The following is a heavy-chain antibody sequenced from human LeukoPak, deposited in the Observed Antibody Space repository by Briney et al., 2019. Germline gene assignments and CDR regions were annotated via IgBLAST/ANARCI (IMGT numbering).Heavy chain of an antibody. J-gene: IGHJ4*02. Sequence: PSETLSLTCTVSGVSINNYYWSWIRQPPGKGLEWIGYIYYTGSTRYNPSLKSRVTISLDTSKNQFSLNVNPVTAADTAVYYCASFSDYGGNFFHYWGQGALATVSS. D-gene: IGHD4-23*01. V-gene: IGHV4-59*08. CDR2: IYYTGST. CDR3: ASFSDYGGNFFHY. CDR1: GVSINNYY.